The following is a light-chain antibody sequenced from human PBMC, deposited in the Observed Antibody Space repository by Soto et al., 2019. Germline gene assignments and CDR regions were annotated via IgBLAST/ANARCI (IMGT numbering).Light chain of an antibody. Sequence: DIQMTQSPSSVSSSVGDRVTITCRASQDISTWLAWFQQKPGKAPILLIYSASTLHSGVPSRFSGSGSGTDFTLTISSLQPEDFETYYCQQTSSFPLTFGGGTKVDIK. CDR3: QQTSSFPLT. J-gene: IGKJ4*01. V-gene: IGKV1-12*01. CDR2: SAS. CDR1: QDISTW.